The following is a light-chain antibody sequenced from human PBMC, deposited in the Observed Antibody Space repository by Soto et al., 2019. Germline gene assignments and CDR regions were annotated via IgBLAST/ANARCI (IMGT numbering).Light chain of an antibody. J-gene: IGLJ1*01. CDR1: SSDVGGYKY. CDR2: DVS. V-gene: IGLV2-14*01. Sequence: QSVLTQPASVSGSPGQSITISCTGTSSDVGGYKYVSWYQQHPGKALKLMIYDVSNRPSGVSNRFSGSKSGNTASLTISGLQAEDEADYYCSSYTSSSPYVFGTGTKVTVL. CDR3: SSYTSSSPYV.